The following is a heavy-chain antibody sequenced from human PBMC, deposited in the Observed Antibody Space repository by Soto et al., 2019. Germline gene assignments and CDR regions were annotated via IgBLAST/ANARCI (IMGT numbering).Heavy chain of an antibody. CDR1: GGSFSGYY. CDR3: AKGHRIAAAGTYFDY. Sequence: ETLSLTCAVYGGSFSGYYWSWIRQPPGKGLEWVSAISGSGGSTYYADSVKGRFTISRDNSKNTLYLQMNSLRAEDTAVYYCAKGHRIAAAGTYFDYWGQGTLVTVSS. CDR2: ISGSGGST. V-gene: IGHV3-23*01. D-gene: IGHD6-13*01. J-gene: IGHJ4*02.